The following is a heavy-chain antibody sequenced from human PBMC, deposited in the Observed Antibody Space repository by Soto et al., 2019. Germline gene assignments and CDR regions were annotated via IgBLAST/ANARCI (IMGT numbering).Heavy chain of an antibody. D-gene: IGHD3-10*01. CDR2: MNPNSGNT. V-gene: IGHV1-8*01. CDR1: GYTITSYD. CDR3: ARGYYGSGSYYTLLIFDY. Sequence: QVQLVQSGAEVKKPGASVKVSCKASGYTITSYDINWVRQATGQGLEWMGWMNPNSGNTGYAQKFQGRVTMTRNTSISTAYMELSSLRSEDTAVYYCARGYYGSGSYYTLLIFDYWGQGTLVTVSS. J-gene: IGHJ4*02.